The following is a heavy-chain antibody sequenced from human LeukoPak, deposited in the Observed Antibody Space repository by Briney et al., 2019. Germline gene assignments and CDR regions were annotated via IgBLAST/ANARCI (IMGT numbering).Heavy chain of an antibody. CDR2: IIPIFGIA. Sequence: SVKVSCKTSGGTFSSYAISWVRQAPGQGLEWMGRIIPIFGIANYAQKFQGRVTITADKFTSTAYMELSSLRSEDTAVYYCAREKGVGPPDYWGQGTLVTVSS. V-gene: IGHV1-69*04. CDR3: AREKGVGPPDY. J-gene: IGHJ4*02. D-gene: IGHD3-10*01. CDR1: GGTFSSYA.